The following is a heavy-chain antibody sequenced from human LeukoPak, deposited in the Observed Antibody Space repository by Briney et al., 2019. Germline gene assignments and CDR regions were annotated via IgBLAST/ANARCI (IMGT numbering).Heavy chain of an antibody. Sequence: GGSLRLSCSASGFTFSSYAMHWVRQAPGKGLEYVSAISSNGGSTYYADSVKGRFTISRDNSKNTLYLQMSSLRAEDTAVYYCVKPARPDCSGGSCKTEFTFDYWGQGTLVTVSS. CDR3: VKPARPDCSGGSCKTEFTFDY. J-gene: IGHJ4*02. D-gene: IGHD2-15*01. CDR1: GFTFSSYA. V-gene: IGHV3-64D*06. CDR2: ISSNGGST.